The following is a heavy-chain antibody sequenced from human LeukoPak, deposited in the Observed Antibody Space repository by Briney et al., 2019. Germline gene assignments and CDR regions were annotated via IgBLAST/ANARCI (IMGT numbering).Heavy chain of an antibody. D-gene: IGHD1-26*01. Sequence: ASVTVSCKASGYTFTTYYISWVRQAPGQGVEWMAWISAYNGNTDYAQKLQGRVTMTTDTSTSTAYMELRSLTSDNSAVYYCARARYLTGSRDDAFDIWGQGTVVTVSS. CDR1: GYTFTTYY. V-gene: IGHV1-18*01. J-gene: IGHJ3*02. CDR3: ARARYLTGSRDDAFDI. CDR2: ISAYNGNT.